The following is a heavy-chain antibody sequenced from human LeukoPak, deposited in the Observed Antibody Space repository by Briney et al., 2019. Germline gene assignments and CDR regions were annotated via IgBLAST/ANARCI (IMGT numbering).Heavy chain of an antibody. CDR1: GFTFSSYA. CDR3: ARTKTGYSSGWSGDLDY. J-gene: IGHJ4*02. Sequence: GRSLRLSCAASGFTFSSYAIHWVRQAPGKGLEWVAVISYDGSNKYYADSGKGRFTISRDDSKNTLYLQMNSLRAEDTAVYYCARTKTGYSSGWSGDLDYWGQGTLVTVSS. D-gene: IGHD6-19*01. V-gene: IGHV3-30*04. CDR2: ISYDGSNK.